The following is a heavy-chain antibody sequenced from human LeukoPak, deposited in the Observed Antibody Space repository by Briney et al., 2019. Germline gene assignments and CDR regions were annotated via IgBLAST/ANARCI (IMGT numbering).Heavy chain of an antibody. J-gene: IGHJ4*01. D-gene: IGHD6-19*01. CDR1: GFTFSSYG. CDR3: AKGPLIAVAGTTWDY. CDR2: IWYDGSNK. V-gene: IGHV3-33*06. Sequence: RRSLRLSCAASGFTFSSYGMHWVRQAPGKGLEWVAVIWYDGSNKYYADSVKGRFTISRDNSRNTLYLQMNSLRADDTAIYYCAKGPLIAVAGTTWDYWGQGTLVTVSS.